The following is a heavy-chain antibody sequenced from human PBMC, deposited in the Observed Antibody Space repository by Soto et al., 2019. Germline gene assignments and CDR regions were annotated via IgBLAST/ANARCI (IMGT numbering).Heavy chain of an antibody. D-gene: IGHD6-6*01. CDR1: GFTFNDYA. J-gene: IGHJ4*02. CDR3: AKGGSSSGRYSDY. V-gene: IGHV3-9*01. Sequence: EVQLVESGGGLVQPGGSLRLSCAASGFTFNDYAMHWVRQAPGKGLDWVSGINWNSGNIGYGDSVKGRFTISRAIAKNFLYLQMNSLRAEDTALYYCAKGGSSSGRYSDYWGQGTMVTVSS. CDR2: INWNSGNI.